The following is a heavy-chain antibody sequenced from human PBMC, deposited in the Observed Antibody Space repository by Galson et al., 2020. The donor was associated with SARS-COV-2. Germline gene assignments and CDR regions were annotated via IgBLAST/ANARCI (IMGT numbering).Heavy chain of an antibody. CDR2: IYYSGST. D-gene: IGHD4-17*01. CDR3: ARDQDYGDYERAGAFDI. CDR1: GGSISSGGYY. V-gene: IGHV4-31*03. Sequence: SETLSLTCTVSGGSISSGGYYWSWIRQHPGKGLEWIGYIYYSGSTYYNPSLKSRVTISVDTSKNQFSLKLSSVTAADTAVYYCARDQDYGDYERAGAFDIWGQGTMVTVSS. J-gene: IGHJ3*02.